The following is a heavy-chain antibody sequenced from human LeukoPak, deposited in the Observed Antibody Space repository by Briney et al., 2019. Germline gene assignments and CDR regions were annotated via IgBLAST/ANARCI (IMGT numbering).Heavy chain of an antibody. CDR2: IHDTGRT. CDR3: ARLLRWSEDGFDI. Sequence: SETLSLTCTVSGGSISNYFWSWIRQSPGKGLECIGHIHDTGRTKYNPSLESRVTISIDTSNQFSLTLRSVTAADTAVYYCARLLRWSEDGFDIWGQGTMVAISS. CDR1: GGSISNYF. J-gene: IGHJ3*02. D-gene: IGHD2-15*01. V-gene: IGHV4-59*08.